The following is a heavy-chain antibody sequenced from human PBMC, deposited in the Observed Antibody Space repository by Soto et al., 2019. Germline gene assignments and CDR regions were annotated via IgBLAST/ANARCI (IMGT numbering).Heavy chain of an antibody. D-gene: IGHD6-19*01. CDR3: VRGPPIIAVAGTGWFDP. V-gene: IGHV4-34*01. Sequence: SETLSLTCAVYGGSFSGYYWSWIRQPPGKGLEWIGEINHSGSTNYNPSLKSRVTISVDTSKNQFPLKLSSVTAADTAVYYCVRGPPIIAVAGTGWFDPWGQGTLVTVSS. CDR2: INHSGST. J-gene: IGHJ5*02. CDR1: GGSFSGYY.